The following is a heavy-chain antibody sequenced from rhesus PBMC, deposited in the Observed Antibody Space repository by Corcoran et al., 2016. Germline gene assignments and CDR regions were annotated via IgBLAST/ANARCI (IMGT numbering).Heavy chain of an antibody. V-gene: IGHV3S5*01. CDR3: AKRGYSGYSLLNDAFDF. CDR2: YIINGGVST. J-gene: IGHJ3*01. Sequence: EVQLVESGGGLVQPGGSLRLSCAASGFTFSSYGMSWVRQAQGKGLGWVSYIINGGVSTYAADSVKGRFTISIDNSKNTLYLQMNSLRAEDTAVYYCAKRGYSGYSLLNDAFDFWGQGLRVTVSS. CDR1: GFTFSSYG. D-gene: IGHD5-42*01.